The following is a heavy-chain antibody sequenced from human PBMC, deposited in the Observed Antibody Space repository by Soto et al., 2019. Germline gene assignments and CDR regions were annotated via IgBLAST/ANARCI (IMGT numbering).Heavy chain of an antibody. D-gene: IGHD3-3*01. CDR1: GFTFSSYW. CDR3: ARGGGITIFGVVISEGDYYMDV. V-gene: IGHV3-74*01. J-gene: IGHJ6*03. CDR2: INSDGSST. Sequence: EVQLVESGGGLVQPGGSLRLSCAASGFTFSSYWMHWVRQAPGKGLVWVSRINSDGSSTSYADSVKGRFTISRDNAKNTLDLQMNSLRAEDTAVYYCARGGGITIFGVVISEGDYYMDVWGKGTTVTVSS.